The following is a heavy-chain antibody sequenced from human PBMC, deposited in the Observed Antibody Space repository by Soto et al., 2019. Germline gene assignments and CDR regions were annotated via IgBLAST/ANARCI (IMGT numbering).Heavy chain of an antibody. CDR3: ARVGTVTGTTSYYGMDV. CDR1: GGPFSSYA. CDR2: IIPIFGTA. Sequence: SVKVSCNASGGPFSSYAISWVRQAPGQGLEWMGGIIPIFGTANYAQKFQGRVTITADESTSTAYMELSSLRSEDTAVYYCARVGTVTGTTSYYGMDVWGQGTTVTVSS. J-gene: IGHJ6*02. V-gene: IGHV1-69*01. D-gene: IGHD1-7*01.